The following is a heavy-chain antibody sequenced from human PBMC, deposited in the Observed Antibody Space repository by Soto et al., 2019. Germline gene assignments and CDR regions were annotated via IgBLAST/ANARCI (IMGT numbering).Heavy chain of an antibody. D-gene: IGHD5-18*01. Sequence: EVQLVESGGGLVKPGRSLRLSCTASGFTFGDYAMSWFRQAPGKGLEWVGFIRSKAYGGTTEYAASVKGRFTISRDDSKSIAYLQMNSLKTEDTAVYYCTRDPGRRPMVTNYWGQGTLVTVSS. J-gene: IGHJ4*02. CDR3: TRDPGRRPMVTNY. V-gene: IGHV3-49*05. CDR1: GFTFGDYA. CDR2: IRSKAYGGTT.